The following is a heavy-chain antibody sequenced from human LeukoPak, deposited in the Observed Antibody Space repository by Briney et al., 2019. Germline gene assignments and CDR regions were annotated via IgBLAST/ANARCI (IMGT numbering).Heavy chain of an antibody. J-gene: IGHJ4*02. CDR3: ARGGYYYDSSGYSHLPDY. D-gene: IGHD3-22*01. Sequence: SVKISCKASGGTLSSYAFSWVRQAPGQGLEWMGGIIPIVGTTNYAQMFQGRVTITADESTSTAYMELSSLRSEDTAVYYCARGGYYYDSSGYSHLPDYWGQGTLVTVSS. CDR1: GGTLSSYA. CDR2: IIPIVGTT. V-gene: IGHV1-69*13.